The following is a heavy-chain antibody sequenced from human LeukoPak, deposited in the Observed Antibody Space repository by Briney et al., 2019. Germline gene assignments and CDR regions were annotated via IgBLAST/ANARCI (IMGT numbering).Heavy chain of an antibody. CDR2: ISSSGTSI. D-gene: IGHD3-22*01. Sequence: GGSLRLSCAASGFTFSSYEMKWVREAPGKGLEWVSYISSSGTSIYYADSVKGRFTISRDNAKNSLYLQMNSLRAEDTAVYYCATGEGGSYYDSRGYYSDIWGQGTMVTVSS. CDR3: ATGEGGSYYDSRGYYSDI. CDR1: GFTFSSYE. V-gene: IGHV3-48*03. J-gene: IGHJ3*02.